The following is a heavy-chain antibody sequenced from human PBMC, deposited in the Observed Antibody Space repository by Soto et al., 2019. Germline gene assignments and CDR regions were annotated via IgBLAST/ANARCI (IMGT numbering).Heavy chain of an antibody. CDR3: AGQLEREYYYCGMDV. CDR2: IIPIFGTA. Sequence: QVQLVQSGAEVKKPGSSVKVSCKASGGTFSSYAISWVRQAPGQGLEWMGGIIPIFGTANYGQKFQGRVTMTADESTSTAYMELSSLRSEDTAVYYCAGQLEREYYYCGMDVWGQGTTVTVSS. V-gene: IGHV1-69*12. J-gene: IGHJ6*02. CDR1: GGTFSSYA. D-gene: IGHD1-1*01.